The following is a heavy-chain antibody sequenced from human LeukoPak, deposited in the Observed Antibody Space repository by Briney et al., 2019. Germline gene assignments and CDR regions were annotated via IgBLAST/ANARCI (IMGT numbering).Heavy chain of an antibody. J-gene: IGHJ4*02. CDR2: FDPEDGET. V-gene: IGHV1-24*01. Sequence: ASVKVSCKVSGYTLTELSMHWVRQAPGKRLEWMGAFDPEDGETVYSQKFQGRFTMTEDSSTDTAYMELSSLRSDDTAVYYCAVDLSYSSSTPLDHWGQGTLLTVSS. D-gene: IGHD6-6*01. CDR1: GYTLTELS. CDR3: AVDLSYSSSTPLDH.